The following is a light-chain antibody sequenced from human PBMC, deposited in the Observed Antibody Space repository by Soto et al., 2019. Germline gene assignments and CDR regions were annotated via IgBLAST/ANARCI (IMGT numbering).Light chain of an antibody. CDR2: EVS. Sequence: QSVLTQPASVSGSPGQSITISCTGSSADIGGYNYVSWYQQHPGKAPKLMIYEVSNRPSGISNRFSGSKSGHRASLTISGLQPEDEADYFCSSFVSSGAVVFGGGTQLTVL. V-gene: IGLV2-14*01. J-gene: IGLJ2*01. CDR1: SADIGGYNY. CDR3: SSFVSSGAVV.